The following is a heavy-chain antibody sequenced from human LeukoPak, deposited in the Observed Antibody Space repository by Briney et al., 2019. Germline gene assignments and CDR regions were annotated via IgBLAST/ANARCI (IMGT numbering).Heavy chain of an antibody. J-gene: IGHJ4*02. V-gene: IGHV4-39*07. CDR1: GGSISSSSYY. CDR2: IYYSGST. D-gene: IGHD3-22*01. Sequence: PSETLSLTCTVSGGSISSSSYYWGWIRQPPGKGLEWIGSIYYSGSTYYNPSLKSRVTISVDTSKNQFSLKLSSVTAADTAVYYCARIPYDSSGYYLYYFDYWGQGTLVTVSS. CDR3: ARIPYDSSGYYLYYFDY.